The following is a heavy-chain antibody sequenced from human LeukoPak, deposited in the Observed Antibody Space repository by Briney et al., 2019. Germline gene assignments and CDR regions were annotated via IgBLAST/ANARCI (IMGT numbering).Heavy chain of an antibody. CDR2: IYHTGST. V-gene: IGHV4-38-2*02. Sequence: SETLSLTCTVSGYSISSDYSWGWIRQPPGKGLEWVGSIYHTGSTYYNPSLKSRVTISVDTSKNQFSLKMNSVTAADTAVYYCARDRDNSGWNVAFDIWGQGTMVTVSS. CDR1: GYSISSDYS. D-gene: IGHD6-19*01. J-gene: IGHJ3*02. CDR3: ARDRDNSGWNVAFDI.